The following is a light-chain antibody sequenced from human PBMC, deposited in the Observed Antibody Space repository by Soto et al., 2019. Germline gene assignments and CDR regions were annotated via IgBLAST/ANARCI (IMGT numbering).Light chain of an antibody. J-gene: IGKJ1*01. CDR3: QQYNKWPRT. CDR1: QSVSSN. V-gene: IGKV3-15*01. CDR2: DAS. Sequence: EIVMTQSPATLSLSPCDRVTLSCRSSQSVSSNLVWYHQKPGQAPRLLIYDASTRATGIPARYSGSGSGTEFNFTISSLQSEDFAVYFCQQYNKWPRTFGQGTKVDI.